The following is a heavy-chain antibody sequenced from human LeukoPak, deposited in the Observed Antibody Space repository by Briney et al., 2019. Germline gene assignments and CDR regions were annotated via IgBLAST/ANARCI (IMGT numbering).Heavy chain of an antibody. D-gene: IGHD3-3*01. CDR1: GYTFTGYY. Sequence: GSSVKVSCKASGYTFTGYYMIWVRQAAGQGLEGMGRINPKGGGTNYSQKFQGRFTMTRDTDISTAYMELSRLRSDDTAVYYCARGITIFGVVRPPGDLGYWGQGTLVTVSS. CDR3: ARGITIFGVVRPPGDLGY. J-gene: IGHJ4*02. CDR2: INPKGGGT. V-gene: IGHV1-2*06.